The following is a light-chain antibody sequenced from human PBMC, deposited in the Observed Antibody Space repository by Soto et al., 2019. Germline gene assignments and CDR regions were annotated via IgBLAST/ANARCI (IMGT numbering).Light chain of an antibody. Sequence: EIVMAQSPATLSASPGEGATLSCRASQSVSNDFGWYQQNPGQAPRLLIYGASTRATGIPARFSGSGSGTEFTLTISSLQSEDFAVYYCQQYNNWPRTFGQGTKVDI. V-gene: IGKV3-15*01. CDR3: QQYNNWPRT. CDR1: QSVSND. CDR2: GAS. J-gene: IGKJ1*01.